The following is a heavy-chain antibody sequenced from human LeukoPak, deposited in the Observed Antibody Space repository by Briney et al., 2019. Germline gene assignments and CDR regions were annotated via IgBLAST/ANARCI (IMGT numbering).Heavy chain of an antibody. CDR2: MSGCGGST. D-gene: IGHD2-15*01. CDR1: GFTFSSYA. V-gene: IGHV3-23*01. Sequence: PGGSLRLSCAASGFTFSSYAMSWVRQAPGKGQEWVSAMSGCGGSTYYADSVKGRFTISRDNSKNTLYLQMNSLRAEDTAVYYCAKVATIVVVVAANAFDIWGQGTMVTVSS. CDR3: AKVATIVVVVAANAFDI. J-gene: IGHJ3*02.